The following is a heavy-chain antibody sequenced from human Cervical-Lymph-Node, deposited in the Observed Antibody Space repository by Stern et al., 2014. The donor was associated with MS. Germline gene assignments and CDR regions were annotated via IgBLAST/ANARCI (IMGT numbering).Heavy chain of an antibody. D-gene: IGHD3-3*01. CDR2: IDLDDDK. Sequence: VTLKESGTALVKPTQTLTLTCTFSGFSLSTSGMRVSWIRQPPGKALEWLAPIDLDDDKFYSTSLKTRLTISKDTSKNQVVLTMTNMDPVDTATYYCARSPPYYEFWNDYYYFDYWGQGTLVAVSS. V-gene: IGHV2-70*04. CDR3: ARSPPYYEFWNDYYYFDY. CDR1: GFSLSTSGMR. J-gene: IGHJ4*02.